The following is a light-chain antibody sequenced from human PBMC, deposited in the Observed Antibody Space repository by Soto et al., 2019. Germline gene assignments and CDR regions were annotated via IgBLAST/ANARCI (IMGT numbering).Light chain of an antibody. CDR2: EVS. J-gene: IGLJ2*01. V-gene: IGLV2-14*01. CDR3: SSYTSSRTLV. Sequence: QSALTQPASVSGSPGQSITISCTGTSSDVGGYNYVSWYQQHPGKAPKLMIYEVSNRPSGVSIRFSGSKSGNTASLTISGLQAEDEADYYCSSYTSSRTLVFGGGTKVTVL. CDR1: SSDVGGYNY.